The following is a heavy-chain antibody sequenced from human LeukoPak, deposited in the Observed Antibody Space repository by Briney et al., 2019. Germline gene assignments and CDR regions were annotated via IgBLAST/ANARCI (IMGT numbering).Heavy chain of an antibody. CDR1: GYTFTSYA. J-gene: IGHJ6*02. V-gene: IGHV1-3*01. CDR3: AREFGGYDFFYYYYYGMDV. D-gene: IGHD3-3*01. Sequence: ASVKVSCKASGYTFTSYAMHWVRQAPGQGLEWMGWINAGNGNTKYSQKFQGRVTITRDTSASTAYMELRSLRSDDTAVYYCAREFGGYDFFYYYYYGMDVWGQGTTVTVSS. CDR2: INAGNGNT.